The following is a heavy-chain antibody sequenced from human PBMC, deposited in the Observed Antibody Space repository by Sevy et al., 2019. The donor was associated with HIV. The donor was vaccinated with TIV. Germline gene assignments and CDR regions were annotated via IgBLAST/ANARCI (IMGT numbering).Heavy chain of an antibody. CDR3: AGTKHRATYYYDSSRYAFDI. J-gene: IGHJ3*02. Sequence: GGSLRLSCAASGFTVSSYGMHWVRQAPGKGLEWVAVIWYDGSNKYYADSVKGRFTISRDNSKNTLYLQMNSLRAEDTAVYYCAGTKHRATYYYDSSRYAFDIWGQGTMVTVSS. D-gene: IGHD3-22*01. CDR1: GFTVSSYG. V-gene: IGHV3-33*01. CDR2: IWYDGSNK.